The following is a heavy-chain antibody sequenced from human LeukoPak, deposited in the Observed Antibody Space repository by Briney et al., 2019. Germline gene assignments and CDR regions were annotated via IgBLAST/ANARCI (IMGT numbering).Heavy chain of an antibody. Sequence: SETLSLTCTVFGGSISSYYWSWIRQPSGKGLEWIGYIYYSGSTNYNPSLKSRVTISVDTSKNQFSLKLSSVTAADTAVYYCATEGYYDSSGYYTDYWGQGTLVTVSS. V-gene: IGHV4-59*01. CDR3: ATEGYYDSSGYYTDY. CDR1: GGSISSYY. J-gene: IGHJ4*02. D-gene: IGHD3-22*01. CDR2: IYYSGST.